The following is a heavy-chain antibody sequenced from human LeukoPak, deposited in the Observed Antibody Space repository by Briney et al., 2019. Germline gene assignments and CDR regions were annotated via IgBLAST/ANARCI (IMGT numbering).Heavy chain of an antibody. Sequence: GGSLRLSCAASGFTLSNFWMHWVRQAPGKGLVWVSGIKSDGSSTSYVDSVQGRFTISRDNFKNTLYLQMNSLRPEDTAIYYCAKLFESGTYNNFFHYWGQGTLVTVSS. J-gene: IGHJ4*02. CDR3: AKLFESGTYNNFFHY. D-gene: IGHD3-10*01. CDR2: IKSDGSST. CDR1: GFTLSNFW. V-gene: IGHV3-74*01.